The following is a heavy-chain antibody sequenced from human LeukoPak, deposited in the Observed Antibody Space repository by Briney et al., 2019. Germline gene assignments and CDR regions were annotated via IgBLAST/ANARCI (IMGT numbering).Heavy chain of an antibody. V-gene: IGHV3-11*01. Sequence: KPGGSLRLSCAASGFTFTDYYMSWIRQAPGKGLEWLSYISSSGYTIYYAESVKGRFTVSRDNAKNSLSLQMNSLRAEDTAVYYCARAKDVFTGRDQKIPAAADFWAQGTLVTVSS. CDR2: ISSSGYTI. D-gene: IGHD6-13*01. CDR3: ARAKDVFTGRDQKIPAAADF. J-gene: IGHJ4*02. CDR1: GFTFTDYY.